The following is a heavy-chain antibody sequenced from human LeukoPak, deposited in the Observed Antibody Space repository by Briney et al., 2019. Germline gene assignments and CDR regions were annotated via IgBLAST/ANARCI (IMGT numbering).Heavy chain of an antibody. D-gene: IGHD3-22*01. CDR3: ASHRLSSGYYNWFDP. V-gene: IGHV4-59*01. CDR1: GGSISSYY. CDR2: IYYSGST. J-gene: IGHJ5*02. Sequence: PSETLSLTCTVSGGSISSYYWSWIRQPPGKGLEWIGYIYYSGSTNYNPSLKSRVTISVDTSKNQFSLKLSSVTAADTAVYYCASHRLSSGYYNWFDPWGQGTLVTVSS.